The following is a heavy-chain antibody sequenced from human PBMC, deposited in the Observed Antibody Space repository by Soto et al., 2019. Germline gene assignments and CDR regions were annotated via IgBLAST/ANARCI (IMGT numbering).Heavy chain of an antibody. V-gene: IGHV3-74*01. CDR1: GFTFSSYW. CDR2: INSDGSST. D-gene: IGHD1-26*01. CDR3: ARAARRYSGSYHAPFDY. J-gene: IGHJ4*02. Sequence: GGSLRLSCAASGFTFSSYWMHWVRQAPGKGLVWVSRINSDGSSTSYADSVKGRFTISRDNAKNTLYLQMNSLRAEDTAVYYCARAARRYSGSYHAPFDYWGQGTLVTVSS.